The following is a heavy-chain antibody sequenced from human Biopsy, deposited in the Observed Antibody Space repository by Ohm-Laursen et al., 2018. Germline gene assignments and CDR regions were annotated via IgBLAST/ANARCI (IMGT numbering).Heavy chain of an antibody. V-gene: IGHV4-59*11. CDR3: ARGSNDFGGLYFPR. CDR1: GDSFTGHY. D-gene: IGHD4-23*01. CDR2: ISYTGYT. J-gene: IGHJ4*02. Sequence: SETLSLTCTASGDSFTGHYWSWIRQPPGKGLEWIGHISYTGYTSYNASLKSRVTISVDTSRNHFSLRLSSLTAADTAVYYCARGSNDFGGLYFPRWGQGTLLTVSS.